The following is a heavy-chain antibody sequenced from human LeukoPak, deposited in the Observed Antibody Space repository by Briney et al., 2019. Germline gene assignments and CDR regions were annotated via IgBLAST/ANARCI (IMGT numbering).Heavy chain of an antibody. V-gene: IGHV3-30*18. CDR2: ISYDGSNK. J-gene: IGHJ4*02. Sequence: GGSLRLSCAASGFTFSSYGMHWVRQAPGKGLEWVAVISYDGSNKYYADSVKGRFTISRDNSKNTLYLQMNSLRAEDTAVYYCAKDSLTTYSSSLILYYFDYWGQGTLVTVSP. CDR3: AKDSLTTYSSSLILYYFDY. CDR1: GFTFSSYG. D-gene: IGHD6-13*01.